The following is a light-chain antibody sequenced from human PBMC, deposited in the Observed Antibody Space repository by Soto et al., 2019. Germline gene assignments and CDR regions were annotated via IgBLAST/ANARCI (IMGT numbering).Light chain of an antibody. CDR3: YSSRGYSTRV. J-gene: IGLJ1*01. CDR2: EVS. V-gene: IGLV2-14*01. CDR1: SRDGGGCNF. Sequence: SALTQPASVSGSRGQSRTISCTGTSRDGGGCNFVSWYQQPPVRAPKLLIYEVSRRPSAVSNRFSGSTSADTASLTIPESQPEDEADYYCYSSRGYSTRVFGTGTKVTV.